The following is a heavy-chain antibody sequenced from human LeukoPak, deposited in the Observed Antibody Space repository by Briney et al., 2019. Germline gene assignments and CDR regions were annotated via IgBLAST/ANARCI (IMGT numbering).Heavy chain of an antibody. CDR2: FDPEDGET. CDR1: GYTFTGYY. D-gene: IGHD6-19*01. CDR3: ATMSSGWYGY. J-gene: IGHJ4*02. V-gene: IGHV1-24*01. Sequence: GASVKVSCKASGYTFTGYYMHWVRQAPGKGLEWMGGFDPEDGETIYAQKFQGRVTMTEDTSTDTAYMELSSLRSEDTAVYYCATMSSGWYGYWGQGTLVTVSS.